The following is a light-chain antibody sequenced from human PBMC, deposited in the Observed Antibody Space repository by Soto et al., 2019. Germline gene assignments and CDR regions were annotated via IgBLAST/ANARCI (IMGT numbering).Light chain of an antibody. V-gene: IGLV2-14*03. CDR3: SSFTSSDTLVV. CDR1: SSDVGGYNF. CDR2: DVS. J-gene: IGLJ2*01. Sequence: QSVLTQPASVSGSPGQSITISCTGTSSDVGGYNFVSWYQHHPAKAPKLMIYDVSNRPSGVSNRFSGSKSGNTASLTISGLQAEDEAHYYCSSFTSSDTLVVFGGGTKRTV.